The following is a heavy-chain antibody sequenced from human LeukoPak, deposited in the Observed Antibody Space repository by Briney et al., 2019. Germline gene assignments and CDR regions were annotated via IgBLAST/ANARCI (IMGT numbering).Heavy chain of an antibody. CDR3: AKGNDLWRGAFDI. D-gene: IGHD3-3*01. CDR2: VTGSGGGT. CDR1: GFTFSSYS. V-gene: IGHV3-23*01. J-gene: IGHJ3*02. Sequence: GASLRLSCAASGFTFSSYSLSWIRQAPGKGLEWISGVTGSGGGTDYEDSVKGPFTISRDKSKNTLYLQMDSPRVEDTAVYYCAKGNDLWRGAFDIWGQGTMVTVSS.